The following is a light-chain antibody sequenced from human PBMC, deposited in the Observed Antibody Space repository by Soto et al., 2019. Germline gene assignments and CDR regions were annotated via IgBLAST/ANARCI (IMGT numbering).Light chain of an antibody. CDR2: LGS. CDR3: MQALQTAWT. J-gene: IGKJ1*01. V-gene: IGKV2-28*01. CDR1: QSLLHSNGYNY. Sequence: DIVMTQSPLSLPVTPGEPASISCRSSQSLLHSNGYNYLDWYLQKPGQSPQLLIYLGSNRASGVPDRFSGSGSGTDFTLKTSRVEAEDVGVYYCMQALQTAWTFGQGTRVDIK.